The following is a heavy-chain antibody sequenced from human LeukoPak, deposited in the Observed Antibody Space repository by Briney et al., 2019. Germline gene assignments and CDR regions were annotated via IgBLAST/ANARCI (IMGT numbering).Heavy chain of an antibody. CDR1: GYTFTSYD. V-gene: IGHV1-8*01. CDR3: ARGGSYGWYSGGGYYFDY. CDR2: MNPNSGNT. D-gene: IGHD6-19*01. Sequence: ASVKASFKASGYTFTSYDINWVRQATGQGLEWMGWMNPNSGNTGYAQKFQGRVTMTRNTSISTAYMELSSLRSEDTAVYYCARGGSYGWYSGGGYYFDYWGQGTLVTVSS. J-gene: IGHJ4*02.